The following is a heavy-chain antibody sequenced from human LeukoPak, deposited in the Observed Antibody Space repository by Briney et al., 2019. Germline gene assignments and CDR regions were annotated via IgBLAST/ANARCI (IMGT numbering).Heavy chain of an antibody. D-gene: IGHD3-22*01. CDR2: IKQDRSEK. CDR1: GFTFSSYW. CDR3: AREGIGYYDSSGYSDY. V-gene: IGHV3-7*01. J-gene: IGHJ4*02. Sequence: GGSLRLSCAASGFTFSSYWMSWVRQAPGKGLEWVANIKQDRSEKYYVDSVKGRFTISRDNAKNSLYLQMNSLRAEDTAVYYCAREGIGYYDSSGYSDYWGQGTLVTVSS.